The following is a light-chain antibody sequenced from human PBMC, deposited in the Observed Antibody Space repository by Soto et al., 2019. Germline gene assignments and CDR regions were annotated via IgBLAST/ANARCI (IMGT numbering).Light chain of an antibody. CDR2: AAS. J-gene: IGKJ3*01. CDR3: QKYDSLPFT. V-gene: IGKV1-27*01. CDR1: QDISNY. Sequence: DIQMTQSPSSLSASVGDSFTITCRASQDISNYLAWFQQRPGKPPKLLIYAASTLESGVQSRFSGGRSGTDFTLSIRSLQPEDVATFYCQKYDSLPFTFGPGTKVD.